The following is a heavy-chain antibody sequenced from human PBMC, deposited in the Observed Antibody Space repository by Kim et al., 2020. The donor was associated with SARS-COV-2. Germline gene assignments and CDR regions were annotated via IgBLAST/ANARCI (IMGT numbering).Heavy chain of an antibody. Sequence: SETLSLTCAVYGGSFSGYYWSWIRQPPGKGLEWIGEINHSGSTNYNPSLKSRVTISVDTSKNQFSLKLSSVTAADTAVYYCARVDIVEGGAFDIWGQGTMVTVSS. CDR3: ARVDIVEGGAFDI. V-gene: IGHV4-34*01. CDR1: GGSFSGYY. J-gene: IGHJ3*02. CDR2: INHSGST. D-gene: IGHD2-15*01.